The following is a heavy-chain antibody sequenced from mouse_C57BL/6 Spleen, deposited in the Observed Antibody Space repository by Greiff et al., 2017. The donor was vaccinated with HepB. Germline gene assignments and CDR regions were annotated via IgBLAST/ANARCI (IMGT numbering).Heavy chain of an antibody. Sequence: EVQLVESGGDLVKPGGSLKLSCAASGFTFSSYGMSWVRQTPDKRLEWVATISSGGSYTYYPDSVKGRFTISRDNAKKTLYLQMSSLKSEDTAMYYCARQGITVVERDWFAYWGQGTLVTVSA. CDR1: GFTFSSYG. V-gene: IGHV5-6*01. CDR2: ISSGGSYT. D-gene: IGHD1-1*01. J-gene: IGHJ3*01. CDR3: ARQGITVVERDWFAY.